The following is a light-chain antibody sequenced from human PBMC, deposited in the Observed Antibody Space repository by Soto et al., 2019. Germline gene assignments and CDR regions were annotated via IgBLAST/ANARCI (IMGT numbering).Light chain of an antibody. J-gene: IGLJ1*01. Sequence: QSALTQPPSASGSPGQSVTISCAGTSSDVGGYNYVSWYQKHPGKAPKLLIYDIINRPSGVSNRFSGSKSGNTASLTISGLQAEDEADYYCVSFTTSRSYVFGTGTKLTVL. CDR3: VSFTTSRSYV. CDR2: DII. CDR1: SSDVGGYNY. V-gene: IGLV2-14*03.